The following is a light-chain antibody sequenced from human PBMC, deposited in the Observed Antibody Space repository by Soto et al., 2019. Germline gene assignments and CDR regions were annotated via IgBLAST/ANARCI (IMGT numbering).Light chain of an antibody. CDR1: GNDVGAYNY. Sequence: QSALTKPRSVSGSPGQSVTISCTGTGNDVGAYNYVSWYQQHPGRPPKLLIYGVVRWPSGVPDRFSGSKSGNTASLTISGLQAEDEADYFCCSYAGGDTYLFGTGTKLTVL. CDR2: GVV. V-gene: IGLV2-11*01. CDR3: CSYAGGDTYL. J-gene: IGLJ1*01.